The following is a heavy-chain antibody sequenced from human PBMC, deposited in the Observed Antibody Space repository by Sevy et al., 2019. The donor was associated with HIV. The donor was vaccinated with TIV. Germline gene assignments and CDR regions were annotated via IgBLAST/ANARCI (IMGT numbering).Heavy chain of an antibody. CDR3: ARDGDSNCDGRPSGRVFHH. Sequence: SQTLSLTCAISGDGISSKSAVWNWIRQSPSRGLEWLGRTYYRSRWWNNYALSVKSRVTINPDISKNQVSLHLNSVTPEKTAVYYCARDGDSNCDGRPSGRVFHHWGQGTLVTVSS. CDR2: TYYRSRWWN. D-gene: IGHD2-21*02. J-gene: IGHJ4*02. CDR1: GDGISSKSAV. V-gene: IGHV6-1*01.